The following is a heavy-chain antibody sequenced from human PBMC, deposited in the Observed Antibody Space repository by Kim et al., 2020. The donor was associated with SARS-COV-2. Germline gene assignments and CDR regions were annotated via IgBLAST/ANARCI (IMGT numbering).Heavy chain of an antibody. J-gene: IGHJ4*02. D-gene: IGHD5-18*01. V-gene: IGHV4-34*01. CDR2: INHSGQS. CDR1: GGSFRDYY. Sequence: SETLSLTCTVSGGSFRDYYWTWIRQSPGKGLEWIGEINHSGQSNYNPSLKSRVTSSVDTSKQVFFLNLTSVTVADTAMYFSARGNRGYRWDLDYWGQGTLVIVSS. CDR3: ARGNRGYRWDLDY.